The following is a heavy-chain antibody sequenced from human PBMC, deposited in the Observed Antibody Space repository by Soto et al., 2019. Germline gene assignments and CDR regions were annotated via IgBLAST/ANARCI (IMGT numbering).Heavy chain of an antibody. CDR1: GFTFSSYS. Sequence: GGSLRLSCAASGFTFSSYSMNWVRQAPGKGLEWVSSISSSSSYIYYADSVKGRFTISRDNAKNSLYLQMNSLRAEDTAVYYCARRYCSGGSCYITGPWGQGTLVTVSS. CDR2: ISSSSSYI. CDR3: ARRYCSGGSCYITGP. D-gene: IGHD2-15*01. V-gene: IGHV3-21*01. J-gene: IGHJ5*02.